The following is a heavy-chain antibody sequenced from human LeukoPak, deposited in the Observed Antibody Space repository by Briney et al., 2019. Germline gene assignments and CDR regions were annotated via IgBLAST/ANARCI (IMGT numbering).Heavy chain of an antibody. Sequence: ASVKVSCKASGYTFTSYYMHWVRQAPGQGLEWMGWINPNSGGTNYAQKFQGRVTMTRDTSISTAYMELSRLRSDDTAVYYCARDYSTAIAVAGSNYFDYWGQGTLVTVSS. CDR2: INPNSGGT. V-gene: IGHV1-2*02. J-gene: IGHJ4*02. CDR3: ARDYSTAIAVAGSNYFDY. CDR1: GYTFTSYY. D-gene: IGHD6-19*01.